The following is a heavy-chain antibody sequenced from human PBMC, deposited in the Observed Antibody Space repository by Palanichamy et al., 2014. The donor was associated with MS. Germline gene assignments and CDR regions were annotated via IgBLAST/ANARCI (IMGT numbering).Heavy chain of an antibody. V-gene: IGHV3-23*01. Sequence: EVQLLESGEAWYSLGGPVRLSCAASGFTFSSTAMSWVRQAPGKGLEWVSAVSGSGTSTYYADSVKGRFTISRDNPKNTLHLQMNSLRAEDTAVYSCAKHLSGSKVFDIWGQGTVVTVSS. CDR3: AKHLSGSKVFDI. CDR1: GFTFSSTA. D-gene: IGHD1-26*01. J-gene: IGHJ3*02. CDR2: VSGSGTST.